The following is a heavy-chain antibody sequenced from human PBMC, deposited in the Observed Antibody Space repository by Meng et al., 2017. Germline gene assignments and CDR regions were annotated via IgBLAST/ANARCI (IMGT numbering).Heavy chain of an antibody. CDR3: ARRRGGSSDWFDP. J-gene: IGHJ5*02. Sequence: QLQLHQGGAGLLKPSETLSLTCAVYGGSFSGYYWSWIRQPPGKGLEWIGEINHSGSTNYNPSLKSRVTISVDTSKNQFSLKLSSVTAADTAVYYCARRRGGSSDWFDPWGQGTLVTVSS. CDR1: GGSFSGYY. D-gene: IGHD6-6*01. CDR2: INHSGST. V-gene: IGHV4-34*01.